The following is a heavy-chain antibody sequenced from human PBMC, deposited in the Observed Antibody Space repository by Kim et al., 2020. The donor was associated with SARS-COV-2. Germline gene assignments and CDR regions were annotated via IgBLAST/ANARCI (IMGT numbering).Heavy chain of an antibody. J-gene: IGHJ5*02. CDR3: ARASYYYDSSSYFNWFDP. CDR2: INPNSGGT. V-gene: IGHV1-2*02. Sequence: ASVKVSCKASGYTFTGYYMHWVRQAPGQGLEWMGWINPNSGGTNYAQKFQGRVTMTRDTSISTAYMELSRLRSDDTAVYYCARASYYYDSSSYFNWFDPWGQGTLVTVSS. CDR1: GYTFTGYY. D-gene: IGHD3-22*01.